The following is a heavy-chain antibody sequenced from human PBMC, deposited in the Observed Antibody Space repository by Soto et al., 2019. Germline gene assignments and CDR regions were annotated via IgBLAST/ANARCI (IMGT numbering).Heavy chain of an antibody. CDR3: ARLLLYGSGSRVNFDS. V-gene: IGHV4-39*01. Sequence: QLQLQESGPGLVKPSETLSLTCTVSSGSISSNNYYWGWIRQPPGKRLEWIGRINYSGRTSYNPSFKSRVTQSVETSKNQCSLALGSVTAADTVVYYCARLLLYGSGSRVNFDSWVQGTLVTVSS. CDR2: INYSGRT. D-gene: IGHD3-10*01. J-gene: IGHJ4*02. CDR1: SGSISSNNYY.